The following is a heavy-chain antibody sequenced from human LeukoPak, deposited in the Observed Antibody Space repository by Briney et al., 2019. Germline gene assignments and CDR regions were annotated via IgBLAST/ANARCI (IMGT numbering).Heavy chain of an antibody. D-gene: IGHD2-21*02. V-gene: IGHV1-18*01. Sequence: ASVKVSCKASGYTFTSYGISWVRQAPGQGLEWMGWITTYNGNTNYAQNLQGRVTMTTDTSTSTAYMELRSLRSDDTAVYYCARAYCGGDCYPFDYWGQGTLVTVSS. J-gene: IGHJ4*02. CDR1: GYTFTSYG. CDR3: ARAYCGGDCYPFDY. CDR2: ITTYNGNT.